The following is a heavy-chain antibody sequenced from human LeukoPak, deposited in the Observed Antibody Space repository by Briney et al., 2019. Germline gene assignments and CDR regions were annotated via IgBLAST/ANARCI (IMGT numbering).Heavy chain of an antibody. Sequence: GGSLRLSCAASGFAFSSYSMDWVRQAPGKGLELVSYISSNSRTTYYADSVKGRFTISRDNAKNSLYLQMNSLRAEDTAVYYCARDALPSHIVVVPPAMGYFDYWGQGTLVTVSS. J-gene: IGHJ4*02. CDR3: ARDALPSHIVVVPPAMGYFDY. D-gene: IGHD2-2*01. V-gene: IGHV3-48*04. CDR2: ISSNSRTT. CDR1: GFAFSSYS.